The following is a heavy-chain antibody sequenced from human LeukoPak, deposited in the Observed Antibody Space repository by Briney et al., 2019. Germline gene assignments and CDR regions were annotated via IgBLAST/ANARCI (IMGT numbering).Heavy chain of an antibody. V-gene: IGHV4-34*01. Sequence: SETLSLTCAVYGESFSGYYWSWIRQPPGKGLEWIGEINHSGSTKYNASLKSRVTISVDTSKNQFSLRLSSVTAADTAVNYCARLDAYSSSSNYYYYLDVWGKGTTVTVSS. D-gene: IGHD6-6*01. CDR3: ARLDAYSSSSNYYYYLDV. CDR1: GESFSGYY. J-gene: IGHJ6*03. CDR2: INHSGST.